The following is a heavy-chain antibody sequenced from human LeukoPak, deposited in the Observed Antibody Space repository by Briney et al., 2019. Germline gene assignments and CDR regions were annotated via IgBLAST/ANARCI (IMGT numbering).Heavy chain of an antibody. CDR1: GFTFSSYA. V-gene: IGHV3-30-3*01. Sequence: GGSLRLSCAASGFTFSSYAMHWVRQAPGKGLEWVAVISYDGSNKYYADSVKGRFTISRDNSKNTLYLQMNSLRAEDTAVYYCARDEYSSSQDDYYYGMGVWGQGTTVTVSS. CDR3: ARDEYSSSQDDYYYGMGV. CDR2: ISYDGSNK. D-gene: IGHD6-6*01. J-gene: IGHJ6*02.